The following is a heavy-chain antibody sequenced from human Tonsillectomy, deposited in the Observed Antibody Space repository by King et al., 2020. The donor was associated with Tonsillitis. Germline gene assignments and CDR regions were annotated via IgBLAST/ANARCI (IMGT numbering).Heavy chain of an antibody. CDR2: IIPIFGTA. CDR1: GGTFSRNA. D-gene: IGHD3-10*01. CDR3: ARVADYYGSGSYPDAFDI. V-gene: IGHV1-69*01. J-gene: IGHJ3*02. Sequence: QLVQSGAEVKKPGSSVKVSCKTSGGTFSRNAISGVRQAPGQGLEWMGGIIPIFGTANSAQKFQGRVTITADESTSTAYMELGSLRSEDTAVYYCARVADYYGSGSYPDAFDIWGQGTMVSVSS.